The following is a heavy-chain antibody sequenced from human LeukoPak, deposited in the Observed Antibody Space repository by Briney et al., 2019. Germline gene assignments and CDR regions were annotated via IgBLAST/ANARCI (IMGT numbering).Heavy chain of an antibody. D-gene: IGHD3-10*01. Sequence: PGGSLRLSCAASGFTFSSYSMHWVRQAPGKGLEWVSSISGGSSFIYYGDSVKGRFTISRDNAKNSLFLQMNSLRAEDTAVYYCASLYNSGRNIWGQGTMVTVSS. CDR2: ISGGSSFI. J-gene: IGHJ3*02. CDR1: GFTFSSYS. V-gene: IGHV3-21*01. CDR3: ASLYNSGRNI.